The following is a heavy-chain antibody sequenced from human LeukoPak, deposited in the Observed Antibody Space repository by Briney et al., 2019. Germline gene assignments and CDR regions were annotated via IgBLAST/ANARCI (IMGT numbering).Heavy chain of an antibody. V-gene: IGHV1-46*01. CDR3: ARVDTVTTALDCGMDV. D-gene: IGHD4-17*01. J-gene: IGHJ6*02. CDR1: GYTFTSYY. Sequence: ASVKLSCTASGYTFTSYYMHLVRQAPGQGLEWMGIINPSGGSTSYAQKFQGRVTMTRDTSTSTVYMELSSLRSEDTAVYYCARVDTVTTALDCGMDVWGQATTVTV. CDR2: INPSGGST.